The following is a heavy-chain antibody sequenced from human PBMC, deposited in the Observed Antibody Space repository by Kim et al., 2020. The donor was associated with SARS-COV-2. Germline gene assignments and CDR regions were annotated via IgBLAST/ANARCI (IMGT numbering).Heavy chain of an antibody. J-gene: IGHJ4*02. D-gene: IGHD3-10*01. Sequence: EYYADSVKGRFTIPRYNSKNSLYLQMSSLRAEDTAVYYCAREATRGFDYWGQGTLVTVSS. V-gene: IGHV3-33*01. CDR2: E. CDR3: AREATRGFDY.